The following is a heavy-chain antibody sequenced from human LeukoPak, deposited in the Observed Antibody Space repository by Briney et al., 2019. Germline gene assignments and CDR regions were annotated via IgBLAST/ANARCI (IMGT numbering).Heavy chain of an antibody. CDR1: GFSFNTYS. CDR2: INDDTP. CDR3: ATKGGGYSSGWPADFDY. V-gene: IGHV3-23*01. J-gene: IGHJ4*02. Sequence: GGSLRLSCTTSGFSFNTYSMSWVRQAPGKGLEWVSAINDDTPYYTDSVKGRFTVSRDNSRDTLYLHLNSLRAEDTAIYYCATKGGGYSSGWPADFDYWGQGTLVTVSS. D-gene: IGHD6-19*01.